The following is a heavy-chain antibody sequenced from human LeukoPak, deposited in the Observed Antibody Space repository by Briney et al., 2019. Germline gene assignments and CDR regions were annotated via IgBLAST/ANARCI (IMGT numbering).Heavy chain of an antibody. CDR1: GGSISSGSYY. CDR2: IYTSGST. V-gene: IGHV4-61*02. Sequence: SETLSLTCTVSGGSISSGSYYWSWIRQPAGKGLECIGRIYTSGSTNYNPSLKSRVTISVDTSKNQFSLKLSSVTAADTAVYYCARARYYYDSSGYYYNLFFDYWGQRTLVTVSS. J-gene: IGHJ4*02. D-gene: IGHD3-22*01. CDR3: ARARYYYDSSGYYYNLFFDY.